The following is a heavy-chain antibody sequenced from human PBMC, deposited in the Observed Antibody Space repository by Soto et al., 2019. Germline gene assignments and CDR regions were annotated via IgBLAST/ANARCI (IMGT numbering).Heavy chain of an antibody. J-gene: IGHJ3*02. V-gene: IGHV3-21*01. D-gene: IGHD2-15*01. CDR2: ISSSSSYI. Sequence: PGGSLRLSCAASGFTFSSYSMNWVRQAPGKGLEWVSSISSSSSYIYYADSVKGRFTISRDNAKHSLYLQMNSPRAEDTAVYYCARGDCSGGRCPAGDAFDIWGQGTMVTVSS. CDR3: ARGDCSGGRCPAGDAFDI. CDR1: GFTFSSYS.